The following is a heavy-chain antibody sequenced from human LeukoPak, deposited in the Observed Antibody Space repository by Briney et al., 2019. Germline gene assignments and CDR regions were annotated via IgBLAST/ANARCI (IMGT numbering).Heavy chain of an antibody. CDR3: VKNDGWFHLAQ. J-gene: IGHJ4*02. D-gene: IGHD6-19*01. V-gene: IGHV3-11*01. Sequence: PGGSLRLSCAASRFTFSDYYMSWIRQAPGKGLEWVSYISYSGSTIYYADSVKGRFTISRDNAKNSLYLQMNSLRVEDTAVYYCVKNDGWFHLAQWGQGTLVTVSS. CDR2: ISYSGSTI. CDR1: RFTFSDYY.